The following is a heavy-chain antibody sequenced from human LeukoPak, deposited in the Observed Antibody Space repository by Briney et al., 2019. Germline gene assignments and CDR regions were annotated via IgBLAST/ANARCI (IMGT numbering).Heavy chain of an antibody. CDR2: INTDGSRT. V-gene: IGHV3-74*01. D-gene: IGHD3-22*01. J-gene: IGHJ4*02. Sequence: PGGSLRLSCAASGFTFSSYWMHWVRQAPGKGLVWVSRINTDGSRTSYADSVKGRFTISRDNAKNTLYLQMNSLRAEDTAVYYCARGFVGYYYDSSGLDYWGQGTLVTVSS. CDR3: ARGFVGYYYDSSGLDY. CDR1: GFTFSSYW.